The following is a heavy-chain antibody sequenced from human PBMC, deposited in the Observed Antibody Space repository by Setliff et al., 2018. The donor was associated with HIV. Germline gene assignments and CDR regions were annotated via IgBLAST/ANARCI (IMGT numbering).Heavy chain of an antibody. CDR3: ARQGNWEFDY. J-gene: IGHJ4*02. Sequence: GSLRLSCAASGFTFSSYGMHWVRQAPGKGLEWVAFIRYDGSNKYYADSVKGRFSISRDNSKNSLYLQMISLRAEDTALYYCARQGNWEFDYWGQGTLVTVSS. CDR2: IRYDGSNK. CDR1: GFTFSSYG. D-gene: IGHD7-27*01. V-gene: IGHV3-30*02.